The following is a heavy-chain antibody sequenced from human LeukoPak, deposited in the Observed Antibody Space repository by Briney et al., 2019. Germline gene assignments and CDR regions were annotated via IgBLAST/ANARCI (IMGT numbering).Heavy chain of an antibody. Sequence: GASVKVSCKVSGYTLTELSMHWVRQATGQGLEWMGWMNPNSGNTGYAQKFQGRVTMTRNTSISTAYMELSSLRSEDTAVYYCARAYYYGSGSTYTREYYYYGMDVWGQGTTVTVSS. J-gene: IGHJ6*02. V-gene: IGHV1-8*01. CDR3: ARAYYYGSGSTYTREYYYYGMDV. CDR1: GYTLTELS. CDR2: MNPNSGNT. D-gene: IGHD3-10*01.